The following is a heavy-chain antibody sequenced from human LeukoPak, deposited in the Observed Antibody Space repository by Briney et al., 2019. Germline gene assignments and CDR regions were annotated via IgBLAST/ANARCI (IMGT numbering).Heavy chain of an antibody. J-gene: IGHJ4*02. CDR2: ISAYNGNT. Sequence: GASVKVSCKASGYTFTSYGISWVRQAPGQGLEWMGWISAYNGNTNYAQKLQGRVTMTTDTYTSTAYMELRSLRSDDTAVYYCARVDYYDSSAPDRYFDYWGQGTLVTVSS. V-gene: IGHV1-18*01. CDR3: ARVDYYDSSAPDRYFDY. CDR1: GYTFTSYG. D-gene: IGHD3-22*01.